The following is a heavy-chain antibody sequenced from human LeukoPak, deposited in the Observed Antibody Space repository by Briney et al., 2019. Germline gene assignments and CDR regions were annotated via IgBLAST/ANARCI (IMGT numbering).Heavy chain of an antibody. Sequence: SETLSLTCTVSGVSISNTAYYWGWIRQAPGKGLEWIGTSFDGGNSYYNPSLKSRVTMSVDGSKNQFSLTLASVTAADTAVYYCATTSGYRNYYYYYIDVWGKGTTVTVSS. CDR2: SFDGGNS. CDR3: ATTSGYRNYYYYYIDV. CDR1: GVSISNTAYY. V-gene: IGHV4-39*01. J-gene: IGHJ6*03. D-gene: IGHD3-22*01.